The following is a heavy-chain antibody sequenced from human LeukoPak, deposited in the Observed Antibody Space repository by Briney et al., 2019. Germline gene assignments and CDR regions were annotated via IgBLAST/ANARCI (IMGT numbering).Heavy chain of an antibody. CDR3: AKDSNYGSGSRMDV. V-gene: IGHV3-23*01. CDR2: ISGSGGST. D-gene: IGHD3-10*01. CDR1: GFIFSSYG. J-gene: IGHJ6*03. Sequence: RSGGSLRLSCAASGFIFSSYGMSWVRQAPGKGLEWVSAISGSGGSTYYADSVKGRFTISRDNSKNTLYLQMNSLRVEDTAVYYCAKDSNYGSGSRMDVWGKGTTVTISS.